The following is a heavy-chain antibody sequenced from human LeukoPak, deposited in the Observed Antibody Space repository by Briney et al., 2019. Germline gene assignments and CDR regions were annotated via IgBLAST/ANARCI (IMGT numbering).Heavy chain of an antibody. CDR1: GFTFSSYS. CDR2: ISSSDTYI. CDR3: AAASVTARYYYFYGMDV. Sequence: GGSLRLSCAASGFTFSSYSMNWVRQAPGKGLEWVSSISSSDTYIYHADLVKGRFTISRDNSKNTLYLQMNSLRAEDTALYYCAAASVTARYYYFYGMDVWGQGTTVTVSS. D-gene: IGHD2-21*02. V-gene: IGHV3-21*01. J-gene: IGHJ6*02.